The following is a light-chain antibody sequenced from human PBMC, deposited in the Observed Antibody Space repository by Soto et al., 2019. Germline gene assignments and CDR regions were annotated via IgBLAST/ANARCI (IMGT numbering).Light chain of an antibody. V-gene: IGLV2-14*03. J-gene: IGLJ3*02. Sequence: QSALTQPASVSGSPGQSITISCTGSSSDIGGYNYVSWYQQHPGKAPQLMIYDVSYRPSGISDRFSGSKSGNTASLTISGLQPKDEADYYCSSYGASSTLFGGGPKLTVL. CDR2: DVS. CDR1: SSDIGGYNY. CDR3: SSYGASSTL.